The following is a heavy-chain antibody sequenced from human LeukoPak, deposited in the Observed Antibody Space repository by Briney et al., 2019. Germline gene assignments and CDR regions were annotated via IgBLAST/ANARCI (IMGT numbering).Heavy chain of an antibody. CDR2: IIPIFGTA. CDR1: GGTFSSYA. V-gene: IGHV1-69*13. J-gene: IGHJ4*02. CDR3: ARDSSGWRKFDY. D-gene: IGHD6-19*01. Sequence: VKVSCKASGGTFSSYAISWVRQAPGQGLEWMGGIIPIFGTANYAQKFQGRVTITADESTSTAYMELSSLRSEDTAVYYCARDSSGWRKFDYWGQGTLVTVSS.